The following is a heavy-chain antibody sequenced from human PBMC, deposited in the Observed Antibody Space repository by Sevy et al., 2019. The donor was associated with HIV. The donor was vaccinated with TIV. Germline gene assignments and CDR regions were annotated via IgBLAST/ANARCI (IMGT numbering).Heavy chain of an antibody. Sequence: GGSLRLSCAASGFTFSSYSMNWVRQAPGKGLEWVSSITTTASSYIYYADSVKGRFTISRDNAKNSVYLQMNSLRAEDTAVYYRARGYSGGWFVLYYFDYWGQGSLVTVSS. CDR3: ARGYSGGWFVLYYFDY. CDR2: ITTTASSYI. V-gene: IGHV3-21*01. J-gene: IGHJ4*02. D-gene: IGHD6-19*01. CDR1: GFTFSSYS.